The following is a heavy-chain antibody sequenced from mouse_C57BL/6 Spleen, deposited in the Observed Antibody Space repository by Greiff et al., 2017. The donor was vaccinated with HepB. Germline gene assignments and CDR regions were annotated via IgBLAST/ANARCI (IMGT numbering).Heavy chain of an antibody. J-gene: IGHJ3*01. CDR3: ARGELRSWFAY. Sequence: EVQLQQSGPELVKPGASVKISCKASGYTFTDYYMNWVKQSHGKSLEWIGDINPNNGGTSYNQKFKGKATLTVDKSSSTAYMELRSLTSEDSAVYYCARGELRSWFAYWGQGTLVTVSA. D-gene: IGHD2-4*01. CDR1: GYTFTDYY. CDR2: INPNNGGT. V-gene: IGHV1-26*01.